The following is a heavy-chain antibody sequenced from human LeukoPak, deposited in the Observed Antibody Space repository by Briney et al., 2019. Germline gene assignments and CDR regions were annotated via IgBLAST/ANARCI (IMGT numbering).Heavy chain of an antibody. V-gene: IGHV4-34*01. J-gene: IGHJ4*02. D-gene: IGHD3-3*01. Sequence: SETLSLTCAVYGGSFSGYYWSWIRQPPGKGLEWIGEINHSGSTNYNPSLKSRVTISVDTSKNQFSLKLSSMTAADTAVYYCATHTIFGVVNGYRGQGTLVTVSS. CDR3: ATHTIFGVVNGY. CDR1: GGSFSGYY. CDR2: INHSGST.